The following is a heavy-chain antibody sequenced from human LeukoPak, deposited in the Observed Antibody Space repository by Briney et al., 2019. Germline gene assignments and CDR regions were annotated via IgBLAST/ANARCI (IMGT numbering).Heavy chain of an antibody. Sequence: GGSLRLSCAASGFTFSSYWMSWVRQAPGKGLEWVANIKQGGSEKYYVDSVKGRFTISRDNAKNSLYLQMNSLRAEDTAVYYCASEGSGSRPFDYWGQGTLVTVSS. CDR3: ASEGSGSRPFDY. V-gene: IGHV3-7*03. D-gene: IGHD6-19*01. CDR2: IKQGGSEK. CDR1: GFTFSSYW. J-gene: IGHJ4*02.